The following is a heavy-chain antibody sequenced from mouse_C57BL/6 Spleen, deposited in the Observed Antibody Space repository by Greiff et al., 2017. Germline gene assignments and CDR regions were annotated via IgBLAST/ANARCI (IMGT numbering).Heavy chain of an antibody. J-gene: IGHJ2*01. V-gene: IGHV1-82*01. Sequence: QVQLKESGPELVKPGASVKISCKASGYAFSSSWMNWVKQRPGKGLEWIGRIYPGDGDTNYNGKFKGKATLTADKSSSTAYMQLSSLTSEDSAVYFCARRGDYDDDWGQGTTLTVSS. CDR1: GYAFSSSW. D-gene: IGHD2-4*01. CDR3: ARRGDYDDD. CDR2: IYPGDGDT.